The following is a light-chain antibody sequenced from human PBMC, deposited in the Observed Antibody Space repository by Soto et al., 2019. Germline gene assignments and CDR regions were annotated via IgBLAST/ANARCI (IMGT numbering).Light chain of an antibody. J-gene: IGKJ1*01. Sequence: IQMTQSPSTLSASVGDRVTITCRASQTISNWLAWYQQKPGQAPKLLIYKASTLESGVPSRFSGSGSGTAFTVTISSLQPEDFETYYCQQYNSYSQTVGQGTKV. V-gene: IGKV1-5*03. CDR3: QQYNSYSQT. CDR1: QTISNW. CDR2: KAS.